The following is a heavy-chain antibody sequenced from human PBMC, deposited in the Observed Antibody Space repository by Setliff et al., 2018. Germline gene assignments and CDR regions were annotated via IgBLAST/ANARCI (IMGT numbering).Heavy chain of an antibody. CDR3: ARVKAPALYYYMDV. V-gene: IGHV1-18*01. Sequence: GASVKVSCKASGYTFTGYGISWVRQAPGQGLEWMGWISAYNGNTNYAQKLQGRVTMTTDTSTSTAYMELRSLRSDDTAVYYCARVKAPALYYYMDVWGKGTTVTVSS. CDR2: ISAYNGNT. J-gene: IGHJ6*03. CDR1: GYTFTGYG. D-gene: IGHD3-16*02.